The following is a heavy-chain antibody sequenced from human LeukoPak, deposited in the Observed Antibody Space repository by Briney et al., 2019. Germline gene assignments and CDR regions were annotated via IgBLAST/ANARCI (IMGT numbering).Heavy chain of an antibody. V-gene: IGHV1-2*02. CDR3: ARTGMGLLDTYYFDY. D-gene: IGHD1-26*01. CDR1: GYTFTGYY. J-gene: IGHJ4*02. Sequence: GASVKVSCKASGYTFTGYYMHWVRQAPGQGLEWMGWINPNSGGTNYAQKFQGRVTMTRDTSISTAYMELSRLRSDDTAVYYCARTGMGLLDTYYFDYWGQGTLVTVSS. CDR2: INPNSGGT.